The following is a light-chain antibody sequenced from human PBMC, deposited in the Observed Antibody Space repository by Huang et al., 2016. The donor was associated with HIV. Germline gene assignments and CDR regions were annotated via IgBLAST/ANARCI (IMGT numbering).Light chain of an antibody. V-gene: IGKV3-15*01. CDR3: QHYNNWPPLVT. CDR1: QSINSN. J-gene: IGKJ4*01. Sequence: EIVMTQSPATLSVSPGERATVSCRASQSINSNLAWYQQKPGQAPRLLIYGASIRATGIPARFRGSGSATEFTLTISSLQSEDFAFYYCQHYNNWPPLVTFGGGTKVEIK. CDR2: GAS.